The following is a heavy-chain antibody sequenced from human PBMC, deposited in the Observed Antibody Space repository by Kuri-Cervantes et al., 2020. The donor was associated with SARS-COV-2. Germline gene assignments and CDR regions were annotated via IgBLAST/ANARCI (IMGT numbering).Heavy chain of an antibody. CDR2: INPNSGGT. Sequence: ASVKVSCKASGYIFTDYYMHWVRQAPGQGLEWMGWINPNSGGTNYAQKFQGRVTMTRDTSISTAYMELSRLRSDDTAVYYCARPPADYYYMDVWGKGTTVTVSS. CDR3: ARPPADYYYMDV. CDR1: GYIFTDYY. J-gene: IGHJ6*03. V-gene: IGHV1-2*02.